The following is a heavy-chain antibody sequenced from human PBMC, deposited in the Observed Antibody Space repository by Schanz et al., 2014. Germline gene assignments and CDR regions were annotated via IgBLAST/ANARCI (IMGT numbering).Heavy chain of an antibody. CDR1: GFTLSSYW. V-gene: IGHV3-33*01. CDR2: IWNNGVTK. CDR3: ARGTDWSLHY. J-gene: IGHJ4*02. D-gene: IGHD1-1*01. Sequence: VKLVESGGGAVRPGGSLRLSCAASGFTLSSYWMHWVRQAPGKGLEWVAVIWNNGVTKYYADSVRGRFTISRDNSKNTLYLQMNSPRAGDTAVYYCARGTDWSLHYWGQGALVTVSS.